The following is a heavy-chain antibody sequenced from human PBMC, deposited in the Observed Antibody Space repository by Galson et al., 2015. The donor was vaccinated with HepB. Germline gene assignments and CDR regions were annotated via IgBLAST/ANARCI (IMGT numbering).Heavy chain of an antibody. V-gene: IGHV1-18*04. Sequence: SVKVSCKASGYTFTSYGISWVRQAPGQGLEWMGWISAYNGNTNYAQKLQGRVTMTTDTSTSTAYMELRSLRSDDTAVYYCARDCDFWSGYYSPQDYYYYYSMDVWGQGTTVTVSS. CDR1: GYTFTSYG. D-gene: IGHD3-3*01. CDR2: ISAYNGNT. CDR3: ARDCDFWSGYYSPQDYYYYYSMDV. J-gene: IGHJ6*02.